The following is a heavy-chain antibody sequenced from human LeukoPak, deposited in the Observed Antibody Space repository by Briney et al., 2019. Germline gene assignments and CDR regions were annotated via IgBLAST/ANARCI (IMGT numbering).Heavy chain of an antibody. Sequence: GWSLRLSYAASGFTFSSYAMSWVRQAPGKGLEWVSAISGSGGSTYYADSVKGRFTISRDNSKNTLYLQMNSLRAEDTAIYYCAKVDILVVPAARGFDYWCHGTLVTVAS. V-gene: IGHV3-23*01. D-gene: IGHD2-2*01. CDR1: GFTFSSYA. J-gene: IGHJ4*01. CDR2: ISGSGGST. CDR3: AKVDILVVPAARGFDY.